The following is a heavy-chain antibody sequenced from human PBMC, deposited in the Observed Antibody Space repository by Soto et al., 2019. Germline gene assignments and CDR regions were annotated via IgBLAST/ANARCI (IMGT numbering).Heavy chain of an antibody. D-gene: IGHD6-19*01. J-gene: IGHJ4*02. CDR1: GFSFGAYT. CDR2: ISYDGNSE. V-gene: IGHV3-30-3*01. CDR3: ARGPRGWYGFDY. Sequence: QVQLVESGGGVVQPGMSLRLSCAASGFSFGAYTMHWVRQPPGKGLEWVAAISYDGNSEEYTDPVKGRFTASRDNFKNTLYLEMTSLRAGDTAVYHCARGPRGWYGFDYWGQGTLVTVSS.